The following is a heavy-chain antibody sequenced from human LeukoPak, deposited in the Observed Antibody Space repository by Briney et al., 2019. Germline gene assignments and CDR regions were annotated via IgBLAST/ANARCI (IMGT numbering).Heavy chain of an antibody. Sequence: PGRSLRLSCAASGFTFNSNGLHWVRQAPGKGLEWVSALTGGGGGGTYYAESVKGRFTISRDNSKNTLYLQMNSLRVEDTAVYYCAKRLTPSGCAPLEYWGQGTLVTVSS. J-gene: IGHJ4*02. CDR3: AKRLTPSGCAPLEY. CDR2: LTGGGGGGT. CDR1: GFTFNSNG. D-gene: IGHD3-10*01. V-gene: IGHV3-23*01.